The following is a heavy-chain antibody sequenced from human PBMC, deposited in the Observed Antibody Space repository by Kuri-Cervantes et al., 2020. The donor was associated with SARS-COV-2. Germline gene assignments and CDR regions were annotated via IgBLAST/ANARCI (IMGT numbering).Heavy chain of an antibody. CDR1: GYTFTNYY. CDR2: INPNSGGT. CDR3: ARDLRAFHPPREAGAYYFDY. Sequence: ASVKVSCKASGYTFTNYYMHWVRQAPGQGLEWMGWINPNSGGTNYAQKFQGRVTMTRDTSISTAYMELSRLRSDVTAVYYCARDLRAFHPPREAGAYYFDYWGQGTLVTVSS. D-gene: IGHD3-10*01. J-gene: IGHJ4*02. V-gene: IGHV1-2*02.